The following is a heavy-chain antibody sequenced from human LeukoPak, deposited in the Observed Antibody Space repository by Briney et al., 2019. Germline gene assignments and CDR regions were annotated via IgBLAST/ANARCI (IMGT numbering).Heavy chain of an antibody. V-gene: IGHV3-9*01. Sequence: PGGSLRLSCAASGFTFDDYAMHWVRQAPGKGLEWVSGISWNSGSIGYADSVKGRFTISRDNAKSSLYLQMNSLRAEDTALYYCAKDFGTMHYYMDVWGKGTTVTVSS. J-gene: IGHJ6*03. D-gene: IGHD3-10*01. CDR2: ISWNSGSI. CDR1: GFTFDDYA. CDR3: AKDFGTMHYYMDV.